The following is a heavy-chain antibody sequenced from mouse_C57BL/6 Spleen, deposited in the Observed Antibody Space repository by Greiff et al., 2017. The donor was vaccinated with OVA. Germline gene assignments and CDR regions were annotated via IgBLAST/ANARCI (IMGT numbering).Heavy chain of an antibody. CDR1: GYTFTSYW. CDR2: IDPNSGGT. CDR3: ARYTTVVDYYAMDY. D-gene: IGHD1-1*01. J-gene: IGHJ4*01. V-gene: IGHV1-72*01. Sequence: QVQLQQPGAELVKPGASVKLSCKASGYTFTSYWMHWVKQRPGRGLEWIGRIDPNSGGTKYNEKFKSKATLTVDKHSSTAYMRLSSLTSEDSAVYYCARYTTVVDYYAMDYWGQGTSVTVSS.